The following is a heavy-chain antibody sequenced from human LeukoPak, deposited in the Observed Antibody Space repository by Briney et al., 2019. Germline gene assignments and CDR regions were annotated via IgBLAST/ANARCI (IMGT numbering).Heavy chain of an antibody. V-gene: IGHV4-4*02. Sequence: PSETLSLTCAVSGDSINSPNWWTWVRQTPEKGLEWIGEIWHSESTNYDPSLKSRVSISIDKSANQFSLRLTSVTAADTAIYYCAFRNGRALSWGQGALVTVSS. D-gene: IGHD2-8*01. J-gene: IGHJ5*02. CDR3: AFRNGRALS. CDR2: IWHSEST. CDR1: GDSINSPNW.